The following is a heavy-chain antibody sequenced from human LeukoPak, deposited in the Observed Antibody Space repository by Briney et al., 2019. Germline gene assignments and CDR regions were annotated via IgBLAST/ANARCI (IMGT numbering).Heavy chain of an antibody. J-gene: IGHJ2*01. Sequence: GESLKISCKGSGYRFTDYWIGWLRQMPGKGLEWMGIIYPGDSNTKYSPSFQGQVTISADRSISTAYLQWSSLEASDTAMYYCARRVEYYYGSGSYWYFDIWGRGTLVTVSS. D-gene: IGHD3-10*01. CDR2: IYPGDSNT. V-gene: IGHV5-51*01. CDR3: ARRVEYYYGSGSYWYFDI. CDR1: GYRFTDYW.